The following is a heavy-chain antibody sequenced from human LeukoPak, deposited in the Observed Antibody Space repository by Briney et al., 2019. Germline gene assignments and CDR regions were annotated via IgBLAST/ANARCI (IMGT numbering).Heavy chain of an antibody. D-gene: IGHD5-24*01. CDR3: AKDDAWLQFND. V-gene: IGHV3-30*04. J-gene: IGHJ4*02. CDR2: ISHDGSNQ. Sequence: QTGGSLRLSCAASGFTFSGYAMHWVRQAPGKGLEWVAIISHDGSNQHYADSVKGRFTISRDNSENTAYLHMSSLRAGDTAVYFCAKDDAWLQFNDWGQGSLVTVSS. CDR1: GFTFSGYA.